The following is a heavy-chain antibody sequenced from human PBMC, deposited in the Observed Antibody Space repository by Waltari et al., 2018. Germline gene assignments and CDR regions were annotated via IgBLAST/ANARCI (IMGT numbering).Heavy chain of an antibody. CDR3: ATYIGASVGTAAFDV. CDR1: GVSITSNRHY. V-gene: IGHV4-39*01. D-gene: IGHD5-12*01. CDR2: VSYSGTA. Sequence: QLQLQESGPRLVRPSETLSLICRVSGVSITSNRHYWAWIRHSPGQGLGWVGTVSYSGTAYMSPSIKSRVAVSRDTSKNQVSLILGCVTAADMAVYYCATYIGASVGTAAFDVWGQGTMVTVSS. J-gene: IGHJ3*01.